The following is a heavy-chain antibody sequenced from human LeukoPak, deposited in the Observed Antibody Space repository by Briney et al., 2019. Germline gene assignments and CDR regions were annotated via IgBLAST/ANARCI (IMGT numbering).Heavy chain of an antibody. CDR2: ISGSGSSK. V-gene: IGHV3-23*01. CDR3: AKSSVTPSCFDP. D-gene: IGHD2-21*02. CDR1: GFTFTTYA. J-gene: IGHJ5*02. Sequence: PGGSLSLSCAASGFTFTTYAMPWVRQAPGKGLEWVSAISGSGSSKYYADSVRGRFTISRDNSKNTLYLQMNSLRVEDTAVYYCAKSSVTPSCFDPWGQGTLVTVSS.